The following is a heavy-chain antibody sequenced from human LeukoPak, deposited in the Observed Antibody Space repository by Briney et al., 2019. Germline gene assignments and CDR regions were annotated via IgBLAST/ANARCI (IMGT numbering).Heavy chain of an antibody. CDR1: GFTFTNNA. D-gene: IGHD2-15*01. CDR2: IGGGDVEI. CDR3: GRGHRFCSRGNCNSPVDY. V-gene: IGHV3-23*01. J-gene: IGHJ4*02. Sequence: GGSLRLSCAMSGFTFTNNAMTWVRQAPGKGLEWVSTIGGGDVEIHYADSVKGRFTISRDNSKNTLYLQMNSLSAEDTAVYYCGRGHRFCSRGNCNSPVDYWGQGTLVTVSS.